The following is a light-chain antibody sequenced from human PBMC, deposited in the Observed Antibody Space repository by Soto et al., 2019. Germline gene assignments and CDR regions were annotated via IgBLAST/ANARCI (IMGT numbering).Light chain of an antibody. CDR2: GVS. CDR1: QTGSNSY. CDR3: QHYVYPQWT. V-gene: IGKV3-20*01. Sequence: IVLTQSPGTLSLSPGERATLSYRASQTGSNSYLAWYQQKSGQAPRLLIYGVSTRATGTPDRFSGSGSGTEFTLTIRRLEPEDFAVYFCQHYVYPQWTFGPGTKVDIK. J-gene: IGKJ1*01.